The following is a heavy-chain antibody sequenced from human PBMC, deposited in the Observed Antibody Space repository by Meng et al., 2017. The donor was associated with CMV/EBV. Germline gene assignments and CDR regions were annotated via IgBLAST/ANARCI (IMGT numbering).Heavy chain of an antibody. CDR1: GYSFTTYW. V-gene: IGHV5-51*03. CDR3: ARSYQTVNVVVPAAIDY. J-gene: IGHJ4*02. D-gene: IGHD2-2*01. CDR2: IYPGDSDT. Sequence: EVRLGLAGAEVKKPVESLKISCKGSGYSFTTYWIGWVRQMPGKGLEWMGIIYPGDSDTRYSPSFQGQVTIPADKSISTAYLQWSSLKASDTAMYYCARSYQTVNVVVPAAIDYWGQGTLVTVSS.